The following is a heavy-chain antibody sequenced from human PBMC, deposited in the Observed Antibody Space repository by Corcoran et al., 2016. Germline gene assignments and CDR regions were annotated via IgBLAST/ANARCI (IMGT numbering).Heavy chain of an antibody. J-gene: IGHJ6*02. CDR3: ARARRNCGSTSCYAPSGMDV. CDR1: GYTFTGYY. V-gene: IGHV1-2*02. CDR2: INPNSGGK. D-gene: IGHD2-2*01. Sequence: QVQLVQSGAEVKKPGASVKVSCKASGYTFTGYYMHWVRQAPGQGLEWMGWINPNSGGKNYAQKFQGRVTMTRDTSISTAYMERSRLRSDDTAVYYWARARRNCGSTSCYAPSGMDVWGQGTTVTVSS.